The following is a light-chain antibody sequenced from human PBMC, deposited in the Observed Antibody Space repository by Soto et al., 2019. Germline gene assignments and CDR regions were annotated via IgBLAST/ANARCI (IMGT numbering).Light chain of an antibody. V-gene: IGLV2-14*03. Sequence: QSVLTHPASESGSPGQSITISCTGTSSDVGAYDFVSWYQQHPDKAPKLMIYEVRNRPSGVSNRFSGSKSVNTATLTISGLQAEDGADYYCSSYTTSSTRVFGTGTKVTVL. CDR3: SSYTTSSTRV. CDR1: SSDVGAYDF. J-gene: IGLJ1*01. CDR2: EVR.